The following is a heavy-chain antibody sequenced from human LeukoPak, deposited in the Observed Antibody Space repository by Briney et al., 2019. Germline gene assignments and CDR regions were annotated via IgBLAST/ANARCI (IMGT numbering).Heavy chain of an antibody. CDR3: ARDGMRKVQITMVRGFLSDY. D-gene: IGHD3-10*01. Sequence: GASVQVSCKPSGYTLTSYRIRWVRQPPAQGLEWMGWISAYNGNTNYAQKLQGRVTMTTDTSTSTAYRELRSLRSDDTAVYYCARDGMRKVQITMVRGFLSDYWGQGSLVTVS. J-gene: IGHJ4*02. CDR1: GYTLTSYR. V-gene: IGHV1-18*01. CDR2: ISAYNGNT.